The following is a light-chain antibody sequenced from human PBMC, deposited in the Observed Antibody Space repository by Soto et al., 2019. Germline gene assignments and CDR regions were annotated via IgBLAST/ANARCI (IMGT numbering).Light chain of an antibody. J-gene: IGKJ1*01. V-gene: IGKV1-39*01. CDR2: AAS. CDR3: QQSYSTPL. Sequence: HAPSSLCTSVRDRVTFTFRQSQSISSYLNWYQQKPGKAPKLLIYAASSLQSGVPSRFSGSGSGTDFTLTISSLQPEDFATYYCQQSYSTPLFGQGTTV. CDR1: QSISSY.